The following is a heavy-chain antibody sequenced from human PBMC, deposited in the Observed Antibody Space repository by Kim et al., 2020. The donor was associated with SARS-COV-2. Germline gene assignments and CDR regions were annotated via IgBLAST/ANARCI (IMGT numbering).Heavy chain of an antibody. D-gene: IGHD1-26*01. V-gene: IGHV3-23*01. Sequence: GGSLRLSCAASGFAFSNFAMSWVRQAPGKGLEWVSTVSGSGGTSYYADSVKGRFTISRDNSKNTMSLQMNSLRAEDTALYYCAKEGFSGSEFDYWGQGTLVTVSS. J-gene: IGHJ4*02. CDR3: AKEGFSGSEFDY. CDR2: VSGSGGTS. CDR1: GFAFSNFA.